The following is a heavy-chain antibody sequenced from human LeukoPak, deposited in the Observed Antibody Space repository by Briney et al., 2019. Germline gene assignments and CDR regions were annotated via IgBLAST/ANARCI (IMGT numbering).Heavy chain of an antibody. V-gene: IGHV3-23*01. J-gene: IGHJ4*02. CDR1: GFTVSANY. CDR2: ISGSGGST. CDR3: AKVPSGYDRVVPFDY. D-gene: IGHD5-12*01. Sequence: GGSLRLSCAASGFTVSANYMSWVRQAPGKGLEWVSAISGSGGSTYYADSVKGRFTISRDNSKDTLYLQMNSLRAEDTAVYYCAKVPSGYDRVVPFDYWGQGTLVTVSS.